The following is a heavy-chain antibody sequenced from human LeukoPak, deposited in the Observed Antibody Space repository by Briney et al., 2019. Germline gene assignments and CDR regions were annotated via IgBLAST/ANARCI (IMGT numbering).Heavy chain of an antibody. CDR1: GFTFSSYA. Sequence: GRSLRLSCAASGFTFSSYAMHWVRQAPGKGLEWVAVISYDGSNKYYADSVKGRFTISRDNSKNTLYLQMNSLRAEDTAVYYCARSRDMGTYYYDSSGYFDYWGQGTLVTVSS. J-gene: IGHJ4*02. CDR3: ARSRDMGTYYYDSSGYFDY. V-gene: IGHV3-30-3*01. D-gene: IGHD3-22*01. CDR2: ISYDGSNK.